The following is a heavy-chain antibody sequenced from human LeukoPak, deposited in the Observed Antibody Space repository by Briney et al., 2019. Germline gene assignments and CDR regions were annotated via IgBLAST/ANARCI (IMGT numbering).Heavy chain of an antibody. CDR2: ISSSSSYI. J-gene: IGHJ3*02. V-gene: IGHV3-21*01. CDR3: ARESGIAAAGFGAFDI. CDR1: GFTFSSYA. D-gene: IGHD6-13*01. Sequence: GGSLRLSCAASGFTFSSYAMSWVRQAPGKGLEWVSSISSSSSYIYYADSVKGRFTISRDNAKNSLYLQMNSLGAEDTAVYYCARESGIAAAGFGAFDIWGQGTMVTVSS.